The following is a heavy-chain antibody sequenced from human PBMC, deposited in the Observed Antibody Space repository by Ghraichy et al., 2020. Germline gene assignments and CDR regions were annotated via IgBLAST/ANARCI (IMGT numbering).Heavy chain of an antibody. CDR2: IDPYSGDS. D-gene: IGHD2-2*01. Sequence: ASVKVSCKVSGSPFGGYLTYWVREAPRQLLEWMGWIDPYSGDSRCIPKFQGRVTLTRDTSASRAYREVNSLTSDDTAMYFCAIFPRSPQYQLLGLDFWGQGSWVSVSS. CDR1: GSPFGGYL. CDR3: AIFPRSPQYQLLGLDF. V-gene: IGHV1-2*02. J-gene: IGHJ4*02.